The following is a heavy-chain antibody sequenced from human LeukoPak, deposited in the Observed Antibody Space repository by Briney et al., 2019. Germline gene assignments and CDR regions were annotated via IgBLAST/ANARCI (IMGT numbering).Heavy chain of an antibody. V-gene: IGHV3-23*01. CDR2: LSGGNGYT. CDR1: GFAFSSYA. Sequence: GGSLRLSCAASGFAFSSYAMSWVRQAPGKGLEWVSVLSGGNGYTYYADSVKGRFTISRDNSKNTLYLRMDSLRAEDTAVYYCARDRIPGALEGWFDPWGQGTLVTVSS. D-gene: IGHD5-18*01. J-gene: IGHJ5*02. CDR3: ARDRIPGALEGWFDP.